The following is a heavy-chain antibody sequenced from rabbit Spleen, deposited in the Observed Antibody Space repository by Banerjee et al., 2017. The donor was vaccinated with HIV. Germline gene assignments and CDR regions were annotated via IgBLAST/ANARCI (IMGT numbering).Heavy chain of an antibody. D-gene: IGHD6-1*01. CDR2: IYAGSADII. CDR1: GFSFSSSYY. V-gene: IGHV1S45*01. CDR3: ARGPSNHGNGYGL. Sequence: QEQLEESGGDLVQPEGSLTLTCTASGFSFSSSYYMCWVRQAPGKGLEWIACIYAGSADIIYYANWAKGRFTISKTSSTTVTLQMTSLTAADTATYFCARGPSNHGNGYGLWGPGTLVTVS. J-gene: IGHJ4*01.